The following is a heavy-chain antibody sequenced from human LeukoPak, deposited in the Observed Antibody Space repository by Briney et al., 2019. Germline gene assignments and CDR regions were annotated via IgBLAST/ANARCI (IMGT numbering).Heavy chain of an antibody. V-gene: IGHV3-33*03. Sequence: GGSLRLSCAASGFTFSNYDMHWVRQAPGKGLEWVAAIWYDGNNKDYAESVKGRFTISRDNAKNSLYLQMNSLRAEDTAVYYCASGAVAAVFDYWGQGTLVTVSS. CDR1: GFTFSNYD. J-gene: IGHJ4*02. CDR2: IWYDGNNK. CDR3: ASGAVAAVFDY. D-gene: IGHD6-19*01.